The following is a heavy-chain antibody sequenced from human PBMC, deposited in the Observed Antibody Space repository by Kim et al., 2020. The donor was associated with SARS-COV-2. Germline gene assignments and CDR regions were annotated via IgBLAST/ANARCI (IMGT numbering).Heavy chain of an antibody. CDR1: GGSFSAYY. Sequence: SETLSLTCAVYGGSFSAYYWSWIRQPPGKGLEWIGEINHSGSTNYNPSLKSRVTISVDTSKNQFSLKLSSVTAADTAVYYCARGTRQWLVRGPYYYYMDVWGKGNTVTVSS. CDR3: ARGTRQWLVRGPYYYYMDV. CDR2: INHSGST. V-gene: IGHV4-34*01. J-gene: IGHJ6*03. D-gene: IGHD6-19*01.